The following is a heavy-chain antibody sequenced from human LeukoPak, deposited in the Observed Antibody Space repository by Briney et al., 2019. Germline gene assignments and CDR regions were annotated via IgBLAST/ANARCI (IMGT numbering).Heavy chain of an antibody. CDR1: RFTFNSYA. CDR2: ISDNGGGR. Sequence: GALRLSCAASRFTFNSYAMSWVRQAPGEGLEWVSGISDNGGGRYYADSVKGRFTISRDNSKNMLYLQMNSLRAEDTAVYYCAKESGALGAPLYDYWGRGILVTASS. CDR3: AKESGALGAPLYDY. D-gene: IGHD4/OR15-4a*01. J-gene: IGHJ4*02. V-gene: IGHV3-23*01.